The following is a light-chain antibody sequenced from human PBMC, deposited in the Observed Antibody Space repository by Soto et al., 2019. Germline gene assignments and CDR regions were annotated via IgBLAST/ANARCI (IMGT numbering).Light chain of an antibody. J-gene: IGLJ3*02. V-gene: IGLV6-57*04. CDR3: QSYDSTLSGSRV. Sequence: NFMLTQPHSVSESPGKTVTISCTRSSGSIAAYSVQWCQQRPGSAPTTVIYENNHRPSGVPDRFSGSIDRSSNSASLIISGLKTEDEADYYCQSYDSTLSGSRVFGGGTKVTVL. CDR2: ENN. CDR1: SGSIAAYS.